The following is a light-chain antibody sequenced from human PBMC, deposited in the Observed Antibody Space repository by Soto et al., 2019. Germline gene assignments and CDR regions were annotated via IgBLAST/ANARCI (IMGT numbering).Light chain of an antibody. J-gene: IGKJ1*01. Sequence: EIVLTQSPGTLSLSPGEGATLSCWASQTVSSNYLAWYQQRPGQAPRLIIYGASSRATGIPDRFSGSGSGTDFTLAIRRLETEELAVYYCHQFGYSPRTFGQGTKVDIK. CDR3: HQFGYSPRT. CDR2: GAS. CDR1: QTVSSNY. V-gene: IGKV3-20*01.